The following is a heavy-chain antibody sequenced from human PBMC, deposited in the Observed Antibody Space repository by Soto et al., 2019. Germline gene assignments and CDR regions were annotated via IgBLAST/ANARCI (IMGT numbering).Heavy chain of an antibody. CDR1: AFTFSNYA. CDR2: IRGSGGST. D-gene: IGHD3-3*02. J-gene: IGHJ4*02. V-gene: IGHV3-23*01. Sequence: EVQLLESGGGLVQPGGSLRLSCAASAFTFSNYAMNWVRQAPGEGLEWISAIRGSGGSTYYADSVKGRFTISRDNSKNTLYLQMNSLRAEDTAVSYCAKAPTATFLSGPHYFDYWGQGTLVTVSS. CDR3: AKAPTATFLSGPHYFDY.